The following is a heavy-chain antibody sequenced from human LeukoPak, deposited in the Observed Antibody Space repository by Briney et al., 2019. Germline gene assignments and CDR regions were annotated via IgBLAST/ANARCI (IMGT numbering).Heavy chain of an antibody. J-gene: IGHJ4*02. CDR1: GGSISSGSYY. Sequence: SSETLSLTCTVSGGSISSGSYYWSWIRQPAGKGLEWIGRIYTSGSTNYNPSLKSRVTISVDTSKNQFPLKLSSVTAADTAVYYCARDRWSSTSYNDYWGQGTLVTVSS. V-gene: IGHV4-61*02. CDR3: ARDRWSSTSYNDY. CDR2: IYTSGST. D-gene: IGHD2-2*01.